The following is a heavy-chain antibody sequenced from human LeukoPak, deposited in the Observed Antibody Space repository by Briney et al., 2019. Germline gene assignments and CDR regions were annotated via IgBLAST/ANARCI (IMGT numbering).Heavy chain of an antibody. V-gene: IGHV4-59*01. Sequence: SETLSLTCTVSGGSISSYYWSWIRQPPGKGLEWIGYIYYSGSTNYNPSLKSRVTISVDTSKNQFSLKLSSATAADTAVYYCARFVVVPAAILGYWFDPWGQGTLVTVSS. J-gene: IGHJ5*02. D-gene: IGHD2-2*01. CDR2: IYYSGST. CDR3: ARFVVVPAAILGYWFDP. CDR1: GGSISSYY.